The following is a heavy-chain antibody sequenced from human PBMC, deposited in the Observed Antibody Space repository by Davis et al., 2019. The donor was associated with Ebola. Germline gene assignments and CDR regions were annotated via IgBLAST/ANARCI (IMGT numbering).Heavy chain of an antibody. Sequence: GESLKISCAASGFTFNNFAMTWVRQAPGKGLEWVSTVSGSGASTYYADSVKGRFTISRDNSKNTLYLQMNSLRAEDTAVYYCAKSGLSFGVVKYHYGMDVWGKGTTVTVSS. CDR3: AKSGLSFGVVKYHYGMDV. J-gene: IGHJ6*04. V-gene: IGHV3-23*01. CDR2: VSGSGAST. D-gene: IGHD3-3*01. CDR1: GFTFNNFA.